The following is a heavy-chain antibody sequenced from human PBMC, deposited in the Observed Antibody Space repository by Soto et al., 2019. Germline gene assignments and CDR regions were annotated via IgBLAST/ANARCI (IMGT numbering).Heavy chain of an antibody. J-gene: IGHJ1*01. CDR3: AKEGIIPSTYYDFWSGPTGGQH. D-gene: IGHD3-3*01. CDR2: ISGSGGST. CDR1: GFTFSSYA. V-gene: IGHV3-23*01. Sequence: GGSLRLSCAASGFTFSSYAMSWVRQAPGKGLEWVSAISGSGGSTYYADSVKGRFTISRDNSKNTLYLQMNSLRAEDTAVYYCAKEGIIPSTYYDFWSGPTGGQHWGQGTLVTVSS.